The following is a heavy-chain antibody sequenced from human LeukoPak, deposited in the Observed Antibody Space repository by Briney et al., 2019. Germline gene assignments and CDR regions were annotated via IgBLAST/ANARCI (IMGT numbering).Heavy chain of an antibody. V-gene: IGHV3-23*01. Sequence: GGSLRLSCAASGFTFSSYAMSWVRQAPGKGLEWVSAISGSGGSTYYADSVKGRFTISRDNSKNTPYLQMNSLRAEDTAVYYCAKDRSYCSSTSCYNWFDPWGQGTLVTVSS. CDR1: GFTFSSYA. D-gene: IGHD2-2*01. J-gene: IGHJ5*02. CDR2: ISGSGGST. CDR3: AKDRSYCSSTSCYNWFDP.